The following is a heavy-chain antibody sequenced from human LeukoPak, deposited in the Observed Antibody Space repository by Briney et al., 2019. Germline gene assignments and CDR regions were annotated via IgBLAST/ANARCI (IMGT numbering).Heavy chain of an antibody. CDR3: VVVVEPPDSDGFDV. CDR1: GFTFGNSW. Sequence: GGSLRLSCAASGFTFGNSWVHWVRQAPGKGLVWVSLINADGSTATYADSVKGRFTISRDNARNTLSLQMNSLTIEDTAVYYCVVVVEPPDSDGFDVWGQGTMITVS. J-gene: IGHJ3*01. D-gene: IGHD1-14*01. V-gene: IGHV3-74*01. CDR2: INADGSTA.